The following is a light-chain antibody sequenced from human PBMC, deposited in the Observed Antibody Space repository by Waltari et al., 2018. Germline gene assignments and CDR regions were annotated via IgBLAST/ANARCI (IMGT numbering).Light chain of an antibody. CDR2: YDS. Sequence: SYVLTQPPSVSVAPGETARITCGGDKLGSYSVHWYQQKPRQAPVLVIFYDSDRPSGIPARFSGSNSGNTATLTITSVEAGDEARYYCQVWHPDIDPGVFGTGTEVTVL. CDR1: KLGSYS. J-gene: IGLJ1*01. CDR3: QVWHPDIDPGV. V-gene: IGLV3-21*04.